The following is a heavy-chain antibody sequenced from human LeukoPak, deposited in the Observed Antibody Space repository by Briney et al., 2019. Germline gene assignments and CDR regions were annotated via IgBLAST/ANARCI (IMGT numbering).Heavy chain of an antibody. CDR3: ARDGMYYYDSSGYRFDP. Sequence: GGSLRLSCAASGFTFSSYAMHWVRQAPGKGLEWVAVISYDGSNKYYADSVKGRFTISRDNSKNTLYLQMNSLRAEDTAVYYCARDGMYYYDSSGYRFDPWGQGTLVTVSS. CDR2: ISYDGSNK. CDR1: GFTFSSYA. V-gene: IGHV3-30-3*01. J-gene: IGHJ5*02. D-gene: IGHD3-22*01.